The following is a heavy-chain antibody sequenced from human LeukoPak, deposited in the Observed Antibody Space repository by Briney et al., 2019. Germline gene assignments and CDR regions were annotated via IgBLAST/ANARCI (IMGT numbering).Heavy chain of an antibody. CDR2: INYDGGEK. D-gene: IGHD6-13*01. V-gene: IGHV3-7*01. J-gene: IGHJ4*02. CDR3: ARYSSSWHY. CDR1: GFTFSGYW. Sequence: GSLRLSCAASGFTFSGYWMSWVRQAPGKGLEWVANINYDGGEKYYVGSVKGRFTISRDNAKNSLYLQMNSLRAEDTAVYYCARYSSSWHYWGQGTLVTVSS.